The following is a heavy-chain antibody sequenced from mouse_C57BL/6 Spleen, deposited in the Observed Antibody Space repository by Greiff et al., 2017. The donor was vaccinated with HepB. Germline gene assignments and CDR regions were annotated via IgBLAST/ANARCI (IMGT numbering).Heavy chain of an antibody. CDR1: GFTFSSYA. CDR3: ARDEYYGSSYGYFDY. D-gene: IGHD1-1*01. V-gene: IGHV5-4*01. CDR2: ISDGGSYT. Sequence: EVHLVESGGGLVKPGGSLKLSCAASGFTFSSYAMSWVRQTPEKRLEWVATISDGGSYTYYPDNVKGRFTISRDNAKNNLYLQMSHLKSEDTAMYYCARDEYYGSSYGYFDYWGQGTTLTVSS. J-gene: IGHJ2*01.